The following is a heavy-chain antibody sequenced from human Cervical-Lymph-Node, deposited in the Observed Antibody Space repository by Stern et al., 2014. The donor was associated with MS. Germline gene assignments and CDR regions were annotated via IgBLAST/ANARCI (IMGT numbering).Heavy chain of an antibody. D-gene: IGHD3-3*01. V-gene: IGHV3-53*01. CDR2: IYTDYGP. Sequence: EVQLVQSGGGLIQPGGSLRLSCAAPGFTVSNNYMSWVRQAPGKGLEWVSLIYTDYGPYYAGSVKGQFTISRDSAKNKLFLQMNSLRAEATAVYSCARAIFGVNTAAMAPDAFDTWGQGTMVTVSS. CDR3: ARAIFGVNTAAMAPDAFDT. J-gene: IGHJ3*02. CDR1: GFTVSNNY.